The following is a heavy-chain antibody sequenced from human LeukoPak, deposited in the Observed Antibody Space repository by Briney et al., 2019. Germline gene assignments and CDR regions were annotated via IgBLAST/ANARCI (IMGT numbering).Heavy chain of an antibody. CDR3: ARQDGDYHFDY. J-gene: IGHJ4*02. CDR2: IYYSGST. CDR1: GGSISSGDYY. Sequence: KTSETLSLTCTVSGGSISSGDYYWSWIRQPPGKGLEWIGYIYYSGSTYYNPSLKSRVTISVDTSKNQFSLKLSSVTAADTAVYYCARQDGDYHFDYWGQGTLVTVSS. D-gene: IGHD4-17*01. V-gene: IGHV4-30-4*08.